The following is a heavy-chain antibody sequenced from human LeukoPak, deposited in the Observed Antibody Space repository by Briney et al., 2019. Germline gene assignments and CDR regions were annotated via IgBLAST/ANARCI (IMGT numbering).Heavy chain of an antibody. V-gene: IGHV6-1*01. CDR2: TYNRSKWYN. D-gene: IGHD5-18*01. J-gene: IGHJ6*03. Sequence: SQTLSLTCAISGDSVSSNSAAWNWIRQSPSRVLEGQGRTYNRSKWYNGYAVSVKSRITIHPDTSKNQFSLQLNSVTPEDTAVYYCASGGYSYGSYNFMDVWGKGTPVTVSS. CDR1: GDSVSSNSAA. CDR3: ASGGYSYGSYNFMDV.